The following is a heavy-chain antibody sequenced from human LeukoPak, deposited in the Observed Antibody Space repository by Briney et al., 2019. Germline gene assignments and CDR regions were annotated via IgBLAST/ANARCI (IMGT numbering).Heavy chain of an antibody. J-gene: IGHJ3*02. CDR2: ISSSGSTI. V-gene: IGHV3-48*03. CDR3: ASARDYYPWVDAFDI. CDR1: GFTFSSYE. Sequence: GGSLRLSCAASGFTFSSYEMNWVRQAPGKGLEWVSYISSSGSTIYYADSVKGRFTITRDSAKNSLYLQMNSLRAEDTAVYYCASARDYYPWVDAFDIWGQGTMVTVSS. D-gene: IGHD3-22*01.